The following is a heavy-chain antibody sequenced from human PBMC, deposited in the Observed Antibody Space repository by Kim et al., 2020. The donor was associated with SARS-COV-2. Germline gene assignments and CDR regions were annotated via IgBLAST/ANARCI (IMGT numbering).Heavy chain of an antibody. D-gene: IGHD6-19*01. CDR3: ARDIGYYSGRAMGH. CDR2: LYDSGST. CDR1: GGSISGYY. J-gene: IGHJ4*02. V-gene: IGHV4-59*01. Sequence: SETLSLTCTVSGGSISGYYWAWIRQPPGKRLEWIGYLYDSGSTNYNPSLKSRVTISVDMSKNQLSLKLSSVTAADTAIYYCARDIGYYSGRAMGHWGQGTLGTVSS.